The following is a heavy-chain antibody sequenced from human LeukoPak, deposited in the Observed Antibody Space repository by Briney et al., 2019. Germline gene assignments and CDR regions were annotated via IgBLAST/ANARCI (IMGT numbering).Heavy chain of an antibody. CDR3: ASASNGDYFLPSYYYYCMDV. V-gene: IGHV3-66*01. CDR1: GFTVSSNY. D-gene: IGHD4-17*01. J-gene: IGHJ6*02. Sequence: GGSLRLSCAASGFTVSSNYWSWIRQPPGKGLEWVAVIYSGGSTYYADSVKGRFTISRDNSKNTLYLQMNSLRAEDTAVYYCASASNGDYFLPSYYYYCMDVWGQGTTVTVSS. CDR2: IYSGGST.